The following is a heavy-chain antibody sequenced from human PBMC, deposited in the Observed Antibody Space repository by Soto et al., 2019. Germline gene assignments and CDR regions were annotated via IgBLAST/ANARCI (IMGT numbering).Heavy chain of an antibody. V-gene: IGHV4-61*01. CDR2: IYYRGST. J-gene: IGHJ4*02. CDR1: GGSVSSSSYY. Sequence: PSETLSLTCNVSGGSVSSSSYYWSWIRQPPGKGLEWIGYIYYRGSTNYNNSLKSRVTISLDTSKNQLSLKVSSVTAADTAVYYCARVPDPDFWSGYSTYYFDYWGQGTLVTVSS. CDR3: ARVPDPDFWSGYSTYYFDY. D-gene: IGHD3-3*01.